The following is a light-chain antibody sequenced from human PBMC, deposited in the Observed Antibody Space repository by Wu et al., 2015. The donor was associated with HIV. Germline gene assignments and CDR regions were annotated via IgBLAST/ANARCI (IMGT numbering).Light chain of an antibody. V-gene: IGKV3-15*01. Sequence: EIVLTQSPATLSVSPGERVSLSCRASQRISNNLAWYQQKVGQAPRLLIYDASARATGVPARFTGSGSGTEFTLTITNMQSEDFAVYYCQQNKNWPLSFGGGTKVESK. CDR1: QRISNN. J-gene: IGKJ4*01. CDR3: QQNKNWPLS. CDR2: DAS.